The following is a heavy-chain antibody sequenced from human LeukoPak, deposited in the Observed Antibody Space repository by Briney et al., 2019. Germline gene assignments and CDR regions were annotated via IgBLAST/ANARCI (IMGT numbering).Heavy chain of an antibody. CDR3: ARLDSGSYFRLDY. Sequence: ASVKVSCKASGYTFTSYDINWVRQATGQGLEWMGWMNPNSGNTGYAQKLQGRATMTRNTSISPASMELSSLRSEDTAVYYCARLDSGSYFRLDYWGQGTLVTVSS. CDR2: MNPNSGNT. V-gene: IGHV1-8*01. J-gene: IGHJ4*02. CDR1: GYTFTSYD. D-gene: IGHD1-26*01.